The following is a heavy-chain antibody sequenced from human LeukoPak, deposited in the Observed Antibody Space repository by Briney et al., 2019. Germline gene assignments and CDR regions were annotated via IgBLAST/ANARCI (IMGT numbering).Heavy chain of an antibody. J-gene: IGHJ4*02. Sequence: ASVKVSCKASGYTFTDYYMHWVRQAPGQGFEWMGWINPNDGDTNYAQKFQGRVTMTGDTSISTAHMEVSRLRSDDTAVYYCARANFLYCSSSTCLFDYWGQGTLVTVSS. CDR2: INPNDGDT. V-gene: IGHV1-2*02. D-gene: IGHD2-2*01. CDR1: GYTFTDYY. CDR3: ARANFLYCSSSTCLFDY.